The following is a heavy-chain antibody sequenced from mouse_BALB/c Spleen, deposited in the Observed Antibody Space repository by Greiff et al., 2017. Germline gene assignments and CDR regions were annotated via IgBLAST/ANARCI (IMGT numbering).Heavy chain of an antibody. Sequence: EVKVVESGGGLVQPGGSRKLSCAASGFTFSSFGMHWVRQAPEKGLEWVAYISSGSSTIYYADTVKGRFTISRDNPKNTLFLQMTSLRSEDTAMYYCARREYYAMDYWGQGTSVTVSS. J-gene: IGHJ4*01. CDR2: ISSGSSTI. CDR3: ARREYYAMDY. CDR1: GFTFSSFG. V-gene: IGHV5-17*02.